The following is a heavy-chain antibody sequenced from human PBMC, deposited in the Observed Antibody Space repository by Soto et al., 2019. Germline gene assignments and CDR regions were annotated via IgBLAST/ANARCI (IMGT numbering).Heavy chain of an antibody. J-gene: IGHJ4*02. Sequence: ASVKVSCKASGGTFSSYAISWVRQAPGQGLEWMGRIIPILGIANYAQKFQGRVTITADKSTSTAYMELSSLRSEDTAVYYCARDGIPCYFDYWGQGTLVTVSS. CDR3: ARDGIPCYFDY. D-gene: IGHD1-26*01. V-gene: IGHV1-69*04. CDR1: GGTFSSYA. CDR2: IIPILGIA.